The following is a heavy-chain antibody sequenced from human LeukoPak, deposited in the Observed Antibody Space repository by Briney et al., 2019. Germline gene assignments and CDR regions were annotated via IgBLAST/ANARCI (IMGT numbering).Heavy chain of an antibody. D-gene: IGHD4-23*01. Sequence: SETLSLTCTVSGGSISSYYWSWIRQPPGKGLEWIGFIYYNGSTNYNPSLKSRITISVHTSKNQFSLKLNSVTAADTAIFYCARIRRYDYDGFRPGWVYWYFDVWGRGTLVTVSS. CDR2: IYYNGST. CDR3: ARIRRYDYDGFRPGWVYWYFDV. V-gene: IGHV4-59*01. J-gene: IGHJ2*01. CDR1: GGSISSYY.